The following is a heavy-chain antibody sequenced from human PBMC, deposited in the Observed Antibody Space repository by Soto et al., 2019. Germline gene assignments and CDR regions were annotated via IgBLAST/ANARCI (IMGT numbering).Heavy chain of an antibody. CDR2: IYYSGST. J-gene: IGHJ4*02. Sequence: SETLSLTCTVSGGSISSGGYYWGWIRQPPGKGLEWIGAIYYSGSTHYNPSLESRVSISVDMSKNQFSLKLSSVTAADTAVYYCASLALPRSGYPDYWGQGTLVTVSS. CDR1: GGSISSGGYY. CDR3: ASLALPRSGYPDY. V-gene: IGHV4-39*01. D-gene: IGHD3-22*01.